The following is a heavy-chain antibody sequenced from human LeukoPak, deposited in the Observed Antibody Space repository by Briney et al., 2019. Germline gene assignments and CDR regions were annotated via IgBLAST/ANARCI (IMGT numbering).Heavy chain of an antibody. D-gene: IGHD2-2*01. Sequence: PGGSLRLSCAASGFTFSSYAMSWVRQAPGKGLEWVSAISGSGGSTYYADSVKGRFTISRDNSKNTLYLQMNSLRAEDTAVYYCAKDRSIVVVPAAIDYWGQGTLVTVSS. CDR2: ISGSGGST. CDR3: AKDRSIVVVPAAIDY. CDR1: GFTFSSYA. V-gene: IGHV3-23*01. J-gene: IGHJ4*02.